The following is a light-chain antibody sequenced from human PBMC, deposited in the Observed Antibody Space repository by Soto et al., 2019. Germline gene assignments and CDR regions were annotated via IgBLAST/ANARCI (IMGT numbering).Light chain of an antibody. Sequence: DIQMTQSPSSLSASLGDRVTITCRASQTINNYLHWYQQRQGKAPKLLIYSASSLQTGVPPRFSGSGSGTHFTLTISSLQPEDFATYYCQQSSSTPHTFGQGTIVEIK. J-gene: IGKJ2*01. CDR1: QTINNY. V-gene: IGKV1-39*01. CDR2: SAS. CDR3: QQSSSTPHT.